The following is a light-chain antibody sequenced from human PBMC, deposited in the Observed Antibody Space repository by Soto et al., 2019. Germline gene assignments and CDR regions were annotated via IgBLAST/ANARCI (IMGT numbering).Light chain of an antibody. J-gene: IGLJ2*01. CDR2: DDN. V-gene: IGLV3-21*02. Sequence: SYELTQPPSVSVAPGQTARITCGGNNIGSKSVHWYQQKPGQAPVVVVYDDNDRPSGIPERFSGSNSGDTATLTINRVEAGDEADYYCQVWDSSSDHLVFGGGTKLTVL. CDR3: QVWDSSSDHLV. CDR1: NIGSKS.